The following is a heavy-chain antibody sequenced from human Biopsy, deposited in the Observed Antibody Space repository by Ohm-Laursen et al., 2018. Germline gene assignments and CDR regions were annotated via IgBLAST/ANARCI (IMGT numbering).Heavy chain of an antibody. D-gene: IGHD6-19*01. CDR1: GGSISGSS. Sequence: GTLSLTCTVSGGSISGSSWSWIRQAPGKGLEWIGYISYSRDTNYNPSLKSRITISVDTSKDQFSLKLTSVTAADTAVYYCAKHGSGWTGDDAFHIWGQGTMVTVSS. V-gene: IGHV4-59*08. CDR2: ISYSRDT. J-gene: IGHJ3*02. CDR3: AKHGSGWTGDDAFHI.